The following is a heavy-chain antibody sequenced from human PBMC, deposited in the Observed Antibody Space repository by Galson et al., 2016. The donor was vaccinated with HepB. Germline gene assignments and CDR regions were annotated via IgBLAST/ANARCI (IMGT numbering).Heavy chain of an antibody. Sequence: SLRLSCAASGFSFNSNTMHWARQAPGKGLEWVALISSDGSPKYYADSVKGRFTISRDNSKNTLYLQMDSLRAEDTAVFYCAKRGGLDYYFDYWGQGTLVTVSS. CDR2: ISSDGSPK. D-gene: IGHD3-16*01. CDR3: AKRGGLDYYFDY. CDR1: GFSFNSNT. J-gene: IGHJ4*02. V-gene: IGHV3-30*18.